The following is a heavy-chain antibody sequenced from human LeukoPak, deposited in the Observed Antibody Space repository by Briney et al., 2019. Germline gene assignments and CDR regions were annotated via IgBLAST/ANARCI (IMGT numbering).Heavy chain of an antibody. V-gene: IGHV4-31*03. CDR3: ARTYDGSGYYYYFDY. CDR1: GGSISSGGYY. D-gene: IGHD3-22*01. Sequence: PSQTLSLTCTVSGGSISSGGYYWSWIRQHPGKGLEWIGYIYYSGSTYYNPSLKSRVTISVDTSKNQFSLKLSSVTAADTAVYYCARTYDGSGYYYYFDYWGQGTLVTVSS. CDR2: IYYSGST. J-gene: IGHJ4*02.